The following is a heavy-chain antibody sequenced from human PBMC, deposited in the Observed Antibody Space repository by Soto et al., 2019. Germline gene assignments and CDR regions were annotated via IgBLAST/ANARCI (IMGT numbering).Heavy chain of an antibody. Sequence: EEQLLESGGGVVQRGGALRISCAASGFLFSNYAMTWVRPAPGKGLEWVSRISGRGGSTYYADSVKGRLTMSRDNSKNTLYLQMNSLSAEDTAIYYCARRAGGAVVWYYDLWGRGTLVTV. CDR1: GFLFSNYA. J-gene: IGHJ2*01. V-gene: IGHV3-23*01. CDR2: ISGRGGST. D-gene: IGHD2-21*01. CDR3: ARRAGGAVVWYYDL.